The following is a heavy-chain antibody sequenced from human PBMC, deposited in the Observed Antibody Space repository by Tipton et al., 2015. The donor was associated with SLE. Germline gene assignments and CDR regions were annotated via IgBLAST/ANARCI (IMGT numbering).Heavy chain of an antibody. CDR2: IYPGDSDT. CDR3: ARPPQLTGDGTVFDI. CDR1: GYSFTSYW. V-gene: IGHV5-51*03. J-gene: IGHJ3*02. Sequence: QSGAEVKKAGESLKISCKASGYSFTSYWIGWVRQVPGKGLEWMGIIYPGDSDTRYSPSFQAQDTISAANSITTAYMQWSSLKASDTAMYYCARPPQLTGDGTVFDIWGQGTMVTVSS. D-gene: IGHD3-9*01.